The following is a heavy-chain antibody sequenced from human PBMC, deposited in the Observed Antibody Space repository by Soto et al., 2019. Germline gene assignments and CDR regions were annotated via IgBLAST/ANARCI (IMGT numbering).Heavy chain of an antibody. CDR2: INAGNGNT. Sequence: ASVKVSCKASGYTFTSYAMHWVRQAPGQRLEWMGWINAGNGNTKYSQKFQGRVTITRDTSASTAYMELSSLRSEDTAVYYCARLFSGNYGDYDNVGLLYWFDPWGQGTMVTVSS. CDR3: ARLFSGNYGDYDNVGLLYWFDP. J-gene: IGHJ5*02. CDR1: GYTFTSYA. D-gene: IGHD4-17*01. V-gene: IGHV1-3*01.